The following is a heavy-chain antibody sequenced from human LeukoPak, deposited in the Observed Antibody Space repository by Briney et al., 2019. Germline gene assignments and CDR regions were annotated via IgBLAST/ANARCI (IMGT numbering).Heavy chain of an antibody. V-gene: IGHV4-61*02. D-gene: IGHD3-22*01. J-gene: IGHJ4*02. Sequence: SQTLSLTCTVSGGSISSGSYYWSWIRQPAGKGLEWIGRIYTSGSTNYNPSLKSRVTISVDTSKNQFSLKLSSFTAADTAGYYCARGGGAYYDSSGYYPFDYWGQGTLVTVSS. CDR1: GGSISSGSYY. CDR3: ARGGGAYYDSSGYYPFDY. CDR2: IYTSGST.